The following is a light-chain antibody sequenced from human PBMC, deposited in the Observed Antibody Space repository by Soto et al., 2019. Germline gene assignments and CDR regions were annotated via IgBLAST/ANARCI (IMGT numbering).Light chain of an antibody. CDR2: KSS. J-gene: IGKJ5*01. CDR1: QSISSW. CDR3: QQRGDWPPIT. Sequence: DIQMTQSPSTLSASVGDRVTITCRASQSISSWLAWYQQKPGRAPKLLIYKSSILESGVPSRFSGSGSGTDFTLTISSLEPEDFAVYYCQQRGDWPPITFGQGTRLEIK. V-gene: IGKV1-5*03.